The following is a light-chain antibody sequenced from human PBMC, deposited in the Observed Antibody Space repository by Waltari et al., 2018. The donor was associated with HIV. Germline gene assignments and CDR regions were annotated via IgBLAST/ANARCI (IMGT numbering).Light chain of an antibody. CDR3: QQRTSWSPNT. J-gene: IGKJ2*01. Sequence: EIVLTLSTATLSLSPGERATLSCSASHSVSDYLAWYQQKPGQPPRLLIYDASNRAAGIPARFSGSGSGTDFTLTISSLEPEDFAVYYCQQRTSWSPNTFGQGTKLEIK. CDR2: DAS. V-gene: IGKV3-11*01. CDR1: HSVSDY.